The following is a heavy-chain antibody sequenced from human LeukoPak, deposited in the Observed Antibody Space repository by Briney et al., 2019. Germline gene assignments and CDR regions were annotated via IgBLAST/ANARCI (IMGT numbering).Heavy chain of an antibody. CDR3: ARDEGRGAFEI. CDR2: IHYSGST. Sequence: SETLSLTCTVSGGSISSFYWSWIRQPPGKGLEWIGYIHYSGSTNYNTSLKSRVTISVDTSKNQFSLKLSSVTAADTAVYYCARDEGRGAFEIWGQGTMVTVPS. J-gene: IGHJ3*02. CDR1: GGSISSFY. V-gene: IGHV4-59*01.